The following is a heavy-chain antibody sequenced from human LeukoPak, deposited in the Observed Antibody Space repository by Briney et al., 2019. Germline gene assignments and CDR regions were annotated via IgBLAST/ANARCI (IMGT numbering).Heavy chain of an antibody. Sequence: GGSLTLFCAASGFPFSSYGMHWVREARGKGLEWVAVISYDGSNKYYADSVKGRFTISRDNSKNTLYLQMNRLRAEDTAVYYCAKDLSAAAAGSNADYWGQGPLVTVSS. D-gene: IGHD6-13*01. CDR3: AKDLSAAAAGSNADY. J-gene: IGHJ4*02. CDR1: GFPFSSYG. CDR2: ISYDGSNK. V-gene: IGHV3-30*18.